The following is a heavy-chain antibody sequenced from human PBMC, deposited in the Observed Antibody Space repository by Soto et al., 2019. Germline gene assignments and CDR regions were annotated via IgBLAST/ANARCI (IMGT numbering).Heavy chain of an antibody. V-gene: IGHV3-30*18. Sequence: LRLSCAASGFTFSSYGMHWVRQAPGKGLEWVAVISYDGSNKYYADSVKGRFTISRDNSKNTLYLQMNSLRAEDTAVYYCAKEDQLLSSPYYYYGMDVWGQGTTVTVSS. CDR1: GFTFSSYG. CDR2: ISYDGSNK. J-gene: IGHJ6*02. D-gene: IGHD2-2*01. CDR3: AKEDQLLSSPYYYYGMDV.